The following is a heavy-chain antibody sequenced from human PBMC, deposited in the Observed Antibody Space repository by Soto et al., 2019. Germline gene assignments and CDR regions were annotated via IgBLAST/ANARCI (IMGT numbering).Heavy chain of an antibody. Sequence: PSETLSLTCTVSGGSISSSSYYWGWIRQPPGKGLEWIGYIYYSGSTSYNPSLRRRVIMSVDTSKRQFSLQLKSVTAADTAIYYCARTVLGPDILADQFVDYYYYMDVWGQGTTVTVSS. J-gene: IGHJ6*03. CDR1: GGSISSSSYY. CDR2: IYYSGST. CDR3: ARTVLGPDILADQFVDYYYYMDV. V-gene: IGHV4-39*01. D-gene: IGHD3-9*01.